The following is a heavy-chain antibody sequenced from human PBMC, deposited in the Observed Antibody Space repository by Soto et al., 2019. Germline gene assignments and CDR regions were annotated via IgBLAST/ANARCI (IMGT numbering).Heavy chain of an antibody. Sequence: AWETLSLTCTVSGGSISSGDYYWSWIRQPPGKGLEWIGYIYYSGSTYYNPSLKSRVTISVDTSKNQFSLKLSSVTAADTAVYYCATGGYYYYYYGMDVWGQGTTVTVSS. V-gene: IGHV4-30-4*01. D-gene: IGHD3-16*01. J-gene: IGHJ6*02. CDR1: GGSISSGDYY. CDR2: IYYSGST. CDR3: ATGGYYYYYYGMDV.